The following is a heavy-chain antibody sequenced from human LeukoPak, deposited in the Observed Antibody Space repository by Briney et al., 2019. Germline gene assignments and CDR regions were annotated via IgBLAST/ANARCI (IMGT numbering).Heavy chain of an antibody. CDR2: ISAYNGNT. CDR3: ARGYGSGSYYGFDY. V-gene: IGHV1-18*04. J-gene: IGHJ4*02. CDR1: GYTFTGYY. D-gene: IGHD3-10*01. Sequence: APVKVSCKAPGYTFTGYYMHWVRQAPGQGLEWMGWISAYNGNTNYAQKLQGRVTMTTDTSTSTAYMELRSLRSDDTAVYYCARGYGSGSYYGFDYWGQGTLVTVSS.